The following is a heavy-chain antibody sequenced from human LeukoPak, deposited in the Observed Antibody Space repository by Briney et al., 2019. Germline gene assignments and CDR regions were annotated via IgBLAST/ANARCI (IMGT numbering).Heavy chain of an antibody. CDR2: IYYSGST. D-gene: IGHD5-18*01. J-gene: IGHJ5*02. CDR1: GGSISSSSYY. Sequence: KPSETLSLTCTVSGGSISSSSYYWGWIRQPPGKGLEWIGSIYYSGSTYYNPSLKSRVTISVDTSKNQFSLKLSSVTAADTAVYYCASQVDTAMVTGWFDAWGQGTLVTVSS. CDR3: ASQVDTAMVTGWFDA. V-gene: IGHV4-39*01.